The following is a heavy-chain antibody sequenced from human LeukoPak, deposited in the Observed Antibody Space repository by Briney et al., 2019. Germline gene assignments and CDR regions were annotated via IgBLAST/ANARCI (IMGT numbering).Heavy chain of an antibody. J-gene: IGHJ3*02. Sequence: GGSLRLSCAASGFTVSSNYMSWVRQAPGKGLEWVSVIYSGGSTYYADSVKGRFTISRDNSKNTLYLQMNSLRAEDTAVYYCARDQTSSSWYAFDIWGQGTMVTVSS. V-gene: IGHV3-53*01. CDR3: ARDQTSSSWYAFDI. D-gene: IGHD6-13*01. CDR1: GFTVSSNY. CDR2: IYSGGST.